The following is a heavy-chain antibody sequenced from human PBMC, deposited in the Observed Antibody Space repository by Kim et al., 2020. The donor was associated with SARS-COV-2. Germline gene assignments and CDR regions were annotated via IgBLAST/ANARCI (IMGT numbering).Heavy chain of an antibody. Sequence: SVKVSCKASGGTFSSYAISWVRQAPGQGLEWMGGIIPIFGTANYAQKFQGRVTITADESTSTAYMELSSLRSEDTAVYYCASWEGPGDDRTLEDAFDIWGQGTMVTVSS. D-gene: IGHD2-21*02. J-gene: IGHJ3*02. CDR3: ASWEGPGDDRTLEDAFDI. CDR1: GGTFSSYA. CDR2: IIPIFGTA. V-gene: IGHV1-69*13.